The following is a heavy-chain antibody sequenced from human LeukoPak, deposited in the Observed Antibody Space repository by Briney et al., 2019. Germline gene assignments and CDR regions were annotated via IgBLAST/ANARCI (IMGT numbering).Heavy chain of an antibody. V-gene: IGHV3-23*01. D-gene: IGHD4-17*01. J-gene: IGHJ4*02. CDR1: VYIFSSYA. CDR2: INSSGGRT. Sequence: GGSLRLSCAASVYIFSSYAMTWVRQAPGKGLQWVSTINSSGGRTYYADSVKGRFTISRDSSKNTLYLQMNSLRAEDTAVYYCAKDRASDGGYSFDYWGQGALVTVSS. CDR3: AKDRASDGGYSFDY.